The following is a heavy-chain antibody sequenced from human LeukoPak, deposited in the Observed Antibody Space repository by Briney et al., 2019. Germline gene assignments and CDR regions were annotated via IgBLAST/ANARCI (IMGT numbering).Heavy chain of an antibody. CDR2: IYYSGST. D-gene: IGHD6-19*01. Sequence: PSETLSLTCTFSGGSISSSSYYWGWIRQPPGKGLEWIGSIYYSGSTYYNPSLKSRVTISVDTSKNQFSLKLSSVTAADTAVYYCARLHRGWLSLWGQGTLVTVSS. CDR3: ARLHRGWLSL. J-gene: IGHJ4*02. CDR1: GGSISSSSYY. V-gene: IGHV4-39*07.